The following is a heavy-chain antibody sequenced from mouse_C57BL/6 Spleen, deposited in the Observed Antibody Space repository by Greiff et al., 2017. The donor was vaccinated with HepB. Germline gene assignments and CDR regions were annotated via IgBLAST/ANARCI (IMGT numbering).Heavy chain of an antibody. J-gene: IGHJ3*01. CDR3: ASPYYYAPFAY. CDR2: ISSGSSTI. Sequence: EVKLMESGGGLVKPGGSLKLSCAASGFTFSDYGMHWVRQAPEKGLEWVAYISSGSSTIYYADTVKGRFTISRDNAKNTLFLQMTSLRSEDTAMYYCASPYYYAPFAYWGQGTLVTVSA. CDR1: GFTFSDYG. V-gene: IGHV5-17*01. D-gene: IGHD1-1*01.